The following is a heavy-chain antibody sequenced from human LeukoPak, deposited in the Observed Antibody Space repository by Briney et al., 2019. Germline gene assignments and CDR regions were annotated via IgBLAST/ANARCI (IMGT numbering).Heavy chain of an antibody. CDR1: GFTVSSNY. J-gene: IGHJ4*02. CDR2: IYSGGST. Sequence: GGSLRLSCAASGFTVSSNYMSWVRQAPGKGLEWVSVIYSGGSTYYADSVKGRFTISRDNSKNTLYLQMNSLRAEDTAVYYCARGGVDYYDSSGYYYFDYWGQGTLVTVSS. D-gene: IGHD3-22*01. V-gene: IGHV3-53*01. CDR3: ARGGVDYYDSSGYYYFDY.